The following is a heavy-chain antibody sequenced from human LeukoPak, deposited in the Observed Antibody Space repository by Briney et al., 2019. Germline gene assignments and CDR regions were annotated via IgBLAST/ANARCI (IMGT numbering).Heavy chain of an antibody. CDR1: SGSISSYY. CDR3: ARQYCSSTSCYFDY. CDR2: IYYSGST. Sequence: SETLSLTCTVSSGSISSYYWSWIRQPPGKGLEWIGYIYYSGSTNYNPSLKSRVTISVDTSKNQFSLKLSSVTAADTAVYYCARQYCSSTSCYFDYWGQGTLVTVSS. J-gene: IGHJ4*02. D-gene: IGHD2-2*01. V-gene: IGHV4-59*08.